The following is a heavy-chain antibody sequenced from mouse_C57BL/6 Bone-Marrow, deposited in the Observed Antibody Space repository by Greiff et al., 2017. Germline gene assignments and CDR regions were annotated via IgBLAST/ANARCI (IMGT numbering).Heavy chain of an antibody. Sequence: QVHVKQSGAELVRPGASVTLSCKASGYTFTDYDMHWVKQTPVHGLEWIGAIGPETGGTAYNQKFKGKAILTADKYSSTAYMALRSLTSEDSAVYYCTREYYYRNSWWYFDVWGTGTTVTVSS. D-gene: IGHD2-5*01. CDR2: IGPETGGT. J-gene: IGHJ1*03. CDR3: TREYYYRNSWWYFDV. V-gene: IGHV1-15*01. CDR1: GYTFTDYD.